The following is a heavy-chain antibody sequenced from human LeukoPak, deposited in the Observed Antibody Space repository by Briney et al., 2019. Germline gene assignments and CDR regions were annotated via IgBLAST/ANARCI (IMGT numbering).Heavy chain of an antibody. CDR1: GGSFSGYY. Sequence: PSETLSLTCAVYGGSFSGYYWSWIRQPPGKGLEWIGEINHSGSTNYNPSLKSRVTISVDTSKNQFSLKLSSVTAADTAVYYCGRGTRVWLGELPFDTGGRGPLVPVSS. V-gene: IGHV4-34*01. J-gene: IGHJ4*02. CDR2: INHSGST. CDR3: GRGTRVWLGELPFDT. D-gene: IGHD3-10*01.